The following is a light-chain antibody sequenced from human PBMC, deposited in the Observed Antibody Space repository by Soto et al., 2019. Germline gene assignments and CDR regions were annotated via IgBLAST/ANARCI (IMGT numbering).Light chain of an antibody. Sequence: DIQMTQSPSTLSASVGDRITITCRASQSISSSLAWYQQKPGKAPKLLIYMASNLQSGAPSRFGGAGSGTEFTLTISSLQPDDFATYYCQQYNTYSRTFGQGTKVEI. J-gene: IGKJ1*01. V-gene: IGKV1-5*03. CDR2: MAS. CDR1: QSISSS. CDR3: QQYNTYSRT.